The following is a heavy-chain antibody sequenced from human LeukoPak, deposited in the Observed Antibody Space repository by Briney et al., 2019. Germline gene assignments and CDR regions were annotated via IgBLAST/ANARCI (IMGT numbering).Heavy chain of an antibody. D-gene: IGHD2-2*01. CDR3: AKDGVGYCSSTSCILLDY. CDR2: IRYDGSNK. V-gene: IGHV3-30*02. J-gene: IGHJ4*02. Sequence: PGGSLRLSCAASGFTFSSYGMHWVRQAPGKGLEWVAFIRYDGSNKYYADSVKGRFTISRDNSKNTLYLQMNSLRAEDTAVYYCAKDGVGYCSSTSCILLDYWGQGTLVTVSS. CDR1: GFTFSSYG.